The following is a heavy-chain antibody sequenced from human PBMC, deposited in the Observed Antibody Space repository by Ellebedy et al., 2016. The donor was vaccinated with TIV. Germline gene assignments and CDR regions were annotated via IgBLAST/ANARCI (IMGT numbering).Heavy chain of an antibody. D-gene: IGHD2-2*01. CDR3: ARQFDQPAR. CDR1: GFTFSSYR. CDR2: INSDGTTI. J-gene: IGHJ4*02. Sequence: PGGSLRLSCAASGFTFSSYRMHWVRKAPGKGLEWVSRINSDGTTINSAASVKGRFTISRDNAKNTLYLAMNSLTVDDTAVYYCARQFDQPARWGQGTLVTVSS. V-gene: IGHV3-74*01.